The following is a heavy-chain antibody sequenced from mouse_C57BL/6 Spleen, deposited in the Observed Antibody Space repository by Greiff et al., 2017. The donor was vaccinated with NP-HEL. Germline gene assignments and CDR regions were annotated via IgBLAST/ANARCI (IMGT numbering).Heavy chain of an antibody. CDR1: GYTFTDYY. V-gene: IGHV1-19*01. J-gene: IGHJ3*01. Sequence: EVQLQQSGPVLVKPGASVKMSCKASGYTFTDYYMNWVKQSHGKSLEWIGVINPYNGGTSYNQKFKGKATLTVDKSSSTAYMELNSLTSEDSAVYYCARRIYYDYDSWFAYWGQGTLVTVSA. D-gene: IGHD2-4*01. CDR3: ARRIYYDYDSWFAY. CDR2: INPYNGGT.